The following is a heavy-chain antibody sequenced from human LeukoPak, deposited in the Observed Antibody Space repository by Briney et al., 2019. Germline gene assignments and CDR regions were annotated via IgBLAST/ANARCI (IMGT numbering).Heavy chain of an antibody. J-gene: IGHJ4*02. CDR2: ISSSSSYI. CDR3: ARDPEGSGYFDY. CDR1: GFTFSSYS. D-gene: IGHD6-19*01. Sequence: PGGSLRLSCAASGFTFSSYSMNWVRQAPGKGLEWVSSISSSSSYIYYADSVKGRFTTSRDNAKNSLYLQMNSLRAEDTAVYYCARDPEGSGYFDYWGQGTLVTVSS. V-gene: IGHV3-21*01.